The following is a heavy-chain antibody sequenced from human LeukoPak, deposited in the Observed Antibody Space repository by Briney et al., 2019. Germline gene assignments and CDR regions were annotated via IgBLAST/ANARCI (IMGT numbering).Heavy chain of an antibody. CDR3: ARGALRPHGMDV. J-gene: IGHJ6*02. Sequence: SETLSLTCTVSGGSISSGDYYWSWIRQPPGKGLEWIGYIYYSGSTYYNPSLKSRVTISVDTSKNQFSLKLSSVTAADTAVYYCARGALRPHGMDVWGQGTTVTVSS. CDR1: GGSISSGDYY. CDR2: IYYSGST. V-gene: IGHV4-30-4*01.